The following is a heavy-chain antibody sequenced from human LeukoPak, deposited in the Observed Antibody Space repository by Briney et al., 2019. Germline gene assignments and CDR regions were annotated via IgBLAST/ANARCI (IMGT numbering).Heavy chain of an antibody. CDR1: GSSFTSYW. CDR3: ARRWGRDDSSKRVASDF. CDR2: IDPSDSFT. Sequence: GESLKISCQASGSSFTSYWITWVRQVPGKGLEWMARIDPSDSFTNYSPSFEGQVTISVDKAISTAYMQWSSLKPSDTAMYYCARRWGRDDSSKRVASDFWGQGTLVSVSS. D-gene: IGHD3-16*01. V-gene: IGHV5-10-1*01. J-gene: IGHJ4*02.